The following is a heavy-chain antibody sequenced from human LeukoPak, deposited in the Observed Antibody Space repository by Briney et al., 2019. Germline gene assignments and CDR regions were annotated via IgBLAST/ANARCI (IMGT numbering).Heavy chain of an antibody. CDR3: ARVCPYGSGSDCFDY. V-gene: IGHV4-34*01. CDR1: GGSFSGYY. Sequence: SETLSLTCAVYGGSFSGYYWSWIRQPPGKGLEWIGEINHSGSTNYNPSLKSRVTISVDTSKNQFSLKLSSVTAADTAVYYCARVCPYGSGSDCFDYWGQGTLVTVSS. CDR2: INHSGST. D-gene: IGHD3-10*01. J-gene: IGHJ4*02.